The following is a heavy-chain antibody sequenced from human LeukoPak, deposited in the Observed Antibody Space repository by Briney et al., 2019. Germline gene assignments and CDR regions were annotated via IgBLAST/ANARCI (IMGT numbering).Heavy chain of an antibody. V-gene: IGHV1-2*02. CDR1: GYTFTGYH. CDR3: ARVNSGQTGY. D-gene: IGHD5-12*01. Sequence: ASVKVSCKASGYTFTGYHMHWVRQAPGQGLEWMGWINPNSGGTNYAQKFQGRVTMTRDTSISTAYMELSRLRSDDTAVYYCARVNSGQTGYWGQGTLVTVSS. CDR2: INPNSGGT. J-gene: IGHJ4*02.